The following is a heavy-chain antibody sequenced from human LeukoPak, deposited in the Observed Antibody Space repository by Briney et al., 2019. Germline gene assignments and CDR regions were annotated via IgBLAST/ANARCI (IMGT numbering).Heavy chain of an antibody. Sequence: GGSLRLSCAASGFTFSSYAMSWVRQAPGKGLEWVSAISGSGGSTYYADSVKGRFTISRNNSKNTLYLQMNSLRAEDTAVYYCAKVGSVAAAGTYHVDYWGQGTLVTVSS. CDR1: GFTFSSYA. CDR3: AKVGSVAAAGTYHVDY. D-gene: IGHD6-13*01. V-gene: IGHV3-23*01. J-gene: IGHJ4*02. CDR2: ISGSGGST.